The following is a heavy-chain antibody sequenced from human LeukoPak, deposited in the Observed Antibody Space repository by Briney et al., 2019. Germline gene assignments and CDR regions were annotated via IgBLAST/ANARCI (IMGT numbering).Heavy chain of an antibody. D-gene: IGHD6-19*01. CDR1: GGSLSNYY. CDR3: ARRYSSGNYHFDS. Sequence: SEALSLTCAVYGGSLSNYYWSWIRQPPGKGLEWIGEINHSGSTNYNPSLKSRVTISVDTSKNQFSLKLSSVTAADTAVYYCARRYSSGNYHFDSWGQGALVTVSS. CDR2: INHSGST. V-gene: IGHV4-34*01. J-gene: IGHJ4*02.